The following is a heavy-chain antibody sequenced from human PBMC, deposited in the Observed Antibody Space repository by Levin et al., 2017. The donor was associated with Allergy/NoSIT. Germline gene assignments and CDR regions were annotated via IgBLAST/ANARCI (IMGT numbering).Heavy chain of an antibody. J-gene: IGHJ4*02. D-gene: IGHD2-2*02. CDR1: GGSISSSNW. CDR3: ARLGRRADIVVVPAAIPYFDY. V-gene: IGHV4-4*02. CDR2: IYYSGGT. Sequence: PSETLSLTCAVSGGSISSSNWWSWVRQPPGKGLEWIGEIYYSGGTNYNPSLKSRVTVLADKSKNQFSLKLSSVTAADTAVYYCARLGRRADIVVVPAAIPYFDYWGQGTLVTVSS.